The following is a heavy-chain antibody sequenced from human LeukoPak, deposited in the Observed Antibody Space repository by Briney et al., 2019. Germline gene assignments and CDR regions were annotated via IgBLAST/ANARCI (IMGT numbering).Heavy chain of an antibody. Sequence: GGSLRLSCAASGFTFSSYGMNLVRQAPGKGLEWVAFIRYDGSNKYYADSVKGRFTISRDNSKNSLYLQMNSPRAEDPAVYYCARDSYDFWSGYFKNWFDPWGQGTLVTVPS. CDR2: IRYDGSNK. V-gene: IGHV3-30*02. CDR3: ARDSYDFWSGYFKNWFDP. J-gene: IGHJ5*02. D-gene: IGHD3-3*01. CDR1: GFTFSSYG.